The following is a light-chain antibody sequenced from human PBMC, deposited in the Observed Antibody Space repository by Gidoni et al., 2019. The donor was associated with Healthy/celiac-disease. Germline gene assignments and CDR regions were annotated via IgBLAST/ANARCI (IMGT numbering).Light chain of an antibody. CDR1: SSDVGGYNY. CDR3: SSYTSSSTLV. J-gene: IGLJ2*01. Sequence: QSALTQPASVSRSPGQSSTISCTGASSDVGGYNYVSWYQQHPGKAPKLVIYDVSNRPSGVSNRFSGSKSGNTASLTISGLQAEDEADYYCSSYTSSSTLVFGGGTKLTVL. V-gene: IGLV2-14*01. CDR2: DVS.